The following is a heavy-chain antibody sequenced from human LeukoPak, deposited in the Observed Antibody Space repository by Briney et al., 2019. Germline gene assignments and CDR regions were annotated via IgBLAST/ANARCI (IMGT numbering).Heavy chain of an antibody. CDR3: AKDIQCTY. Sequence: GGSLRLSCAASGFTFSNYAMSWVRQAPEKGLEWVSGIRGGDDYTYYADSVKGRFIISRDNSKNTLYLQMNSLRAEDTAIYYCAKDIQCTYWGQGTLVTVSS. J-gene: IGHJ4*02. CDR1: GFTFSNYA. CDR2: IRGGDDYT. V-gene: IGHV3-23*01. D-gene: IGHD2-21*01.